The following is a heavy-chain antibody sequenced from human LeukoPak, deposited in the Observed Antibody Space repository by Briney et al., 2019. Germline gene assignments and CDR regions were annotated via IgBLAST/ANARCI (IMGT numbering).Heavy chain of an antibody. V-gene: IGHV3-23*01. J-gene: IGHJ4*02. CDR1: GFTLSSYA. D-gene: IGHD1-1*01. Sequence: GGSLRLSCAASGFTLSSYAMSWVRQAPGKGLQWVSGISSSGGSTYYVDSVKGRFTISRDNSKNTLYLQMNSLRAEDTALYYCAKGQERESRLDSWGQGTLVTVSS. CDR2: ISSSGGST. CDR3: AKGQERESRLDS.